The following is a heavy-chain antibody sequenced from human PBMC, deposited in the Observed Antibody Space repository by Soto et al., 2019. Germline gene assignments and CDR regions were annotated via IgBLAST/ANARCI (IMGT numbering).Heavy chain of an antibody. CDR3: AKDEAGSYAH. V-gene: IGHV1-2*02. Sequence: ASVEGSCKAPGYTFTCNKIHWLRQAPGQGLEWMALIDPNSGDTHYAQKFQGRVTVTRDTSISTAYMELSSLRSDDTAVFYCAKDEAGSYAHWGEGTLVTVSS. CDR2: IDPNSGDT. J-gene: IGHJ4*02. D-gene: IGHD1-26*01. CDR1: GYTFTCNK.